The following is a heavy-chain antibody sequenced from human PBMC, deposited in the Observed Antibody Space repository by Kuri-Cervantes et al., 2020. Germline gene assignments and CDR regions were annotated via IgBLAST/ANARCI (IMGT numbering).Heavy chain of an antibody. CDR1: GFTFINYY. V-gene: IGHV1-69*05. J-gene: IGHJ4*02. CDR3: ARDPTPALYDSSGYYDY. Sequence: SVKVSCKASGFTFINYYLHWVRQAPGQGLEWMGGIIPIFGTANYAQKFQGRVTITTDESTSTAYMELSSLRSEDTAVYYCARDPTPALYDSSGYYDYWGQGTLVTVSS. D-gene: IGHD3-22*01. CDR2: IIPIFGTA.